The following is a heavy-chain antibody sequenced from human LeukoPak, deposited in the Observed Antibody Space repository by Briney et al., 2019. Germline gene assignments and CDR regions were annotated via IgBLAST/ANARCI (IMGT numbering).Heavy chain of an antibody. J-gene: IGHJ4*02. CDR1: GFPVGRSY. CDR2: ISSSSSYI. D-gene: IGHD4-23*01. Sequence: GGSLKLSCAASGFPVGRSYMTWVRQAPGKGLEWVSSISSSSSYIYYADSVKGRFTISRDNAKNSLYLQMNSLRAEDTAVYYCATGSNPDYWGQGTLVTVSS. V-gene: IGHV3-21*01. CDR3: ATGSNPDY.